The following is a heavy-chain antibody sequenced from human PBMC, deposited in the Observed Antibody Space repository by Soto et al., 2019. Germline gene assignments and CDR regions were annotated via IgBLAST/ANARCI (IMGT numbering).Heavy chain of an antibody. D-gene: IGHD3-3*01. V-gene: IGHV1-2*02. CDR1: GYPVTAYY. Sequence: QLHLVQSGAVVKKPGASVTVSCSASGYPVTAYYMHWVRQAPGRRLEWMGGINPATGAAKYTQTFQGRVTMPRDTSTSTVFMELSGLTSEDTAVFYCARGGGVGVAGSAAFDMWGQGTLVTVSS. J-gene: IGHJ3*02. CDR2: INPATGAA. CDR3: ARGGGVGVAGSAAFDM.